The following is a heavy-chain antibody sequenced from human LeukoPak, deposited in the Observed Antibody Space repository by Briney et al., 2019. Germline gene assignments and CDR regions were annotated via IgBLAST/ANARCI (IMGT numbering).Heavy chain of an antibody. CDR2: ISSSGSTI. CDR3: ARDWYSYGQTYGMDV. V-gene: IGHV3-48*03. CDR1: GFTFSSYE. Sequence: GGSLRLSCAASGFTFSSYEMNWVRQAPGKGLEWVSYISSSGSTIYYADSVKGRFTISRDNAKSSLYLQMNSLRAEDTAVYYCARDWYSYGQTYGMDVWGQGTTVTVSS. D-gene: IGHD5-18*01. J-gene: IGHJ6*02.